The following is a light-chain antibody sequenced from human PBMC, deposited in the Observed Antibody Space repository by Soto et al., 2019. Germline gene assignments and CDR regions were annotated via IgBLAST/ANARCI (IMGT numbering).Light chain of an antibody. CDR1: QRISSW. CDR2: KAS. CDR3: QKYNSYSPVVT. Sequence: DIQMTQSPSTLSASVGDRVTITCRASQRISSWLAWYQQKPGKAPKLLIYKASRLESGVPSRLGGSGSGPGFTLTISSLQSDDFATYYCQKYNSYSPVVTFGQGTKVEIK. V-gene: IGKV1-5*03. J-gene: IGKJ1*01.